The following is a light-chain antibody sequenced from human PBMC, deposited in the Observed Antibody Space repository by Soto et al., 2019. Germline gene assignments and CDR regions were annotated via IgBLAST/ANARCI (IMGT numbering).Light chain of an antibody. CDR3: CSYTTSSTYV. V-gene: IGLV2-14*01. J-gene: IGLJ1*01. CDR1: SSDVGRYNY. CDR2: EVN. Sequence: QSALTQPASVSGSPGQSITISCSGTSSDVGRYNYVSWYQQHPGKAPKLMIYEVNNRPSGVSNRFSGSKSDNTASLTISGLQAEDEADYYCCSYTTSSTYVFGTGTKATVL.